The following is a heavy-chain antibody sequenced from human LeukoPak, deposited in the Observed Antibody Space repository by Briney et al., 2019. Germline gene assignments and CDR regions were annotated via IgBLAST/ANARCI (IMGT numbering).Heavy chain of an antibody. J-gene: IGHJ3*02. Sequence: PGGSLRLSCAASGFTFSSYWMHWVRQAPGKGLVWVSRINSDGSSTSYADSVKGRFTISRDNAKNTLYLQMNSLRAEDTAVYYCAKPDTAMVTVHAFDIWGQGTMVTVSS. CDR3: AKPDTAMVTVHAFDI. CDR2: INSDGSST. V-gene: IGHV3-74*01. CDR1: GFTFSSYW. D-gene: IGHD5-18*01.